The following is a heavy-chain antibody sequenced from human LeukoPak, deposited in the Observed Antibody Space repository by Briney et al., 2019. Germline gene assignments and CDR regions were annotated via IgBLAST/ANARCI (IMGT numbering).Heavy chain of an antibody. J-gene: IGHJ3*02. CDR3: ARGGTIFGVVMGAFDI. Sequence: PSETLSLTCTVSGGFISSYYWSWIRQPAGKGLEWIGRIYTSGSTNYNPSLKSRVTMSVDTSKNQFSLKLSSVTAADTAVYYCARGGTIFGVVMGAFDIWGQGTMVTVSS. D-gene: IGHD3-3*01. V-gene: IGHV4-4*07. CDR1: GGFISSYY. CDR2: IYTSGST.